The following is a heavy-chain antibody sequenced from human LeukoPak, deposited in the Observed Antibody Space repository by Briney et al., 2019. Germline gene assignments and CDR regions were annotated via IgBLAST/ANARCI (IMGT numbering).Heavy chain of an antibody. V-gene: IGHV4-59*01. CDR3: AREGYAWFGALDP. Sequence: SETLSLTCTVSGGSISSYYWSWTRQPPGKGLEWIGYIYYSGSTNYNPSLKSRVTISVDTSKNQFSLKLSSVTAADTAVYYCAREGYAWFGALDPWGQGTLVTVSS. D-gene: IGHD3-10*01. CDR1: GGSISSYY. J-gene: IGHJ5*02. CDR2: IYYSGST.